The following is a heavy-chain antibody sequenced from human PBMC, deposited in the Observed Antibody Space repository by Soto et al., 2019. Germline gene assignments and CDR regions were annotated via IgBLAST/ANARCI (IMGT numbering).Heavy chain of an antibody. V-gene: IGHV5-51*01. CDR1: GYKFATYW. J-gene: IGHJ5*02. CDR2: IYPGDSET. CDR3: ARGFTGSAGRFDP. D-gene: IGHD6-25*01. Sequence: GESLKISCKGSGYKFATYWIAWVRQMPGRGLEWMGIIYPGDSETIYSSSFRGHVTISADKSLNTAYLQWDSLTASDSAIYYCARGFTGSAGRFDPWGQGTVVTISS.